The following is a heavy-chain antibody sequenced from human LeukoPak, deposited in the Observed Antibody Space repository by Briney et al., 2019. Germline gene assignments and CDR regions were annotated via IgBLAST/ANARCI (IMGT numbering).Heavy chain of an antibody. J-gene: IGHJ4*02. Sequence: PGGSLRLSCAASGFTVSSNYMSWVRQAPGKGLEWVSVIYSGGSTYYADSVKGRFTISRDNSKNTLYLQMTSLRAEDTAVYYCARSPYYYDSSGYPGDWGQGTLVTVSS. V-gene: IGHV3-53*01. CDR1: GFTVSSNY. CDR2: IYSGGST. CDR3: ARSPYYYDSSGYPGD. D-gene: IGHD3-22*01.